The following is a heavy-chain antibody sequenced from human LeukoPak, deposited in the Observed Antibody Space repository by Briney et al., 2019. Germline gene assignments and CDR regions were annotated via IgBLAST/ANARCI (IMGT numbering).Heavy chain of an antibody. D-gene: IGHD1-7*01. CDR3: ARRWNYKDAFDI. V-gene: IGHV4-61*02. CDR1: GGFISSGTHY. CDR2: VFTSGNP. J-gene: IGHJ3*02. Sequence: SQTLSLTCDVSGGFISSGTHYWTWVRQPVGKGLEWLGRVFTSGNPTYNSSLKSRLTISIDKSKNQFSLKLSSVTAADTAVYYCARRWNYKDAFDIWGRGTMVTVSS.